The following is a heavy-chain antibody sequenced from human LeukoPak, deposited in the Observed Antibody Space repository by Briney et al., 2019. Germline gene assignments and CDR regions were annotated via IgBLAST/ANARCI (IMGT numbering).Heavy chain of an antibody. D-gene: IGHD3-22*01. V-gene: IGHV4-34*01. CDR2: INHSGST. CDR1: GGSFSGYY. CDR3: ARGSRYYYDSSGYKRGDAFDI. J-gene: IGHJ3*02. Sequence: SETLSLTCAVYGGSFSGYYWSRIRQPPGKGLEWIGEINHSGSTNYNPSLKSRVTISVDTSKNQFSLKLSSVTAADTAVYYCARGSRYYYDSSGYKRGDAFDIWGQGTVVTVSS.